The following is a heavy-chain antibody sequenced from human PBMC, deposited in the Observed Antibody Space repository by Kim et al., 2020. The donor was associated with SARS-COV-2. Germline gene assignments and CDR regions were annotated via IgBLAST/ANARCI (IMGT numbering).Heavy chain of an antibody. D-gene: IGHD2-2*01. CDR1: GFSLNTRGMC. V-gene: IGHV2-70*11. J-gene: IGHJ4*02. Sequence: SGPTLVKPTQTLILTCTFSGFSLNTRGMCVSWIRQPPGKALEWLARVDWDDDKYYTTSLRTRLTISKNTSKNQVVLTMTNMDPVDTATYYCERIRCDCSSTRCQAAYFDYRGQGTLVTVSS. CDR3: ERIRCDCSSTRCQAAYFDY. CDR2: VDWDDDK.